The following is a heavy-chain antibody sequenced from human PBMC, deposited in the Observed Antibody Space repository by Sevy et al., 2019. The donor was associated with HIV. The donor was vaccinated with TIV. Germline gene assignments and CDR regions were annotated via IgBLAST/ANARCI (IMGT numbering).Heavy chain of an antibody. D-gene: IGHD7-27*01. J-gene: IGHJ5*02. CDR1: GGSISSGTYY. CDR2: IYTSGSS. V-gene: IGHV4-61*02. CDR3: ARATPGVTSTSGAFDP. Sequence: SETLSLTCTVSGGSISSGTYYWNWIRQPAGKGLEWIGRIYTSGSSDYSPSIKSRVTMSIDTSKNRFSLKLSSLTAADTAVYYCARATPGVTSTSGAFDPWGQGTLVTVSS.